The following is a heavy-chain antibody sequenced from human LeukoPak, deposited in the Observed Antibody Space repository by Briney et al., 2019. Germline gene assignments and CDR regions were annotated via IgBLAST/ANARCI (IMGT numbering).Heavy chain of an antibody. V-gene: IGHV4-59*01. CDR1: GGSISTYY. Sequence: SETLSLTCTVSGGSISTYYWNWIRQPPGKGLEWIGYIYYSGATNYNPSLKSRVTISVDASKNQFSLKLSSVTAADTAVYYCARGVYIAAAQYGFWGQGTLVTVSS. D-gene: IGHD6-13*01. CDR2: IYYSGAT. CDR3: ARGVYIAAAQYGF. J-gene: IGHJ4*02.